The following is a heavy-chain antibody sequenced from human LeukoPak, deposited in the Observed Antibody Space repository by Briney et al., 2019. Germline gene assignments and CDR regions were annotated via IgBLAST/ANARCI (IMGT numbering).Heavy chain of an antibody. CDR3: ARDGVVVPAAKIRDRAMDV. J-gene: IGHJ6*03. CDR2: INHSGST. Sequence: SETLSLTCAVHGGSFSGYYWSWIRQPPGKGLEWIGEINHSGSTNYNPSLKSRVTISVDTSKNQFSLKLSSVTAADTAVYYCARDGVVVPAAKIRDRAMDVWGKGTTVSVSS. V-gene: IGHV4-34*01. CDR1: GGSFSGYY. D-gene: IGHD2-2*01.